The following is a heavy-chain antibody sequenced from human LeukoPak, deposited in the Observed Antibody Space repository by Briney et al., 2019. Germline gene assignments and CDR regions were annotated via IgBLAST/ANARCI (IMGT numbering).Heavy chain of an antibody. V-gene: IGHV1-2*02. Sequence: GASVKVSCKASGYTFTGYYMHWGGQAPGPGLEWMGWINPNSGGTNYAQKFQGRVTMTRDTPISTAYMELSRLRSDDTAVYYCARRVTTATLDYWGQGTLVTVSS. D-gene: IGHD4-17*01. J-gene: IGHJ4*02. CDR3: ARRVTTATLDY. CDR2: INPNSGGT. CDR1: GYTFTGYY.